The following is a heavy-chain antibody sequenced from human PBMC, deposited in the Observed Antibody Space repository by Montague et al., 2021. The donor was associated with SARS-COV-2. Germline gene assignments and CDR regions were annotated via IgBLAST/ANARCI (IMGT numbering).Heavy chain of an antibody. J-gene: IGHJ5*02. CDR3: ARRITMVREVTKRNNWFDP. Sequence: SETLSLTCAVSGGSISSDNWWSWVRQSPGKGLEWIGEIFHSGSTNYNPSLKSRVTMSVDKSKNDFSLKLSPVTAADTAMYYCARRITMVREVTKRNNWFDPWGRGILVTVSS. V-gene: IGHV4-4*02. D-gene: IGHD3-10*01. CDR1: GGSISSDNW. CDR2: IFHSGST.